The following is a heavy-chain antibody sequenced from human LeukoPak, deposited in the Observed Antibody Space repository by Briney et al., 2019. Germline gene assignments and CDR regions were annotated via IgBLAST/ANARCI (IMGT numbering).Heavy chain of an antibody. CDR3: ASWGEGGWYRE. J-gene: IGHJ4*02. CDR2: IKQDGSEK. V-gene: IGHV3-7*01. D-gene: IGHD6-19*01. CDR1: GFTFSSYW. Sequence: GGSLRLSCAASGFTFSSYWMSWVRQAPGKGLEWVANIKQDGSEKYYVDSVKGRFTISRDNAKNSLYLQMNSLRAEDTAVYYCASWGEGGWYREWGQGTLVTVSS.